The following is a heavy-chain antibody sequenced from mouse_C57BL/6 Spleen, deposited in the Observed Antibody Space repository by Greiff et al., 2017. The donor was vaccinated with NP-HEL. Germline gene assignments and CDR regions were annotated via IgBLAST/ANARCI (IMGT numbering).Heavy chain of an antibody. D-gene: IGHD2-5*01. CDR1: GYTFTDHT. CDR2: IYPRDGST. Sequence: QVQLQQSDAELVKPGASVKISCKVSGYTFTDHTIHWMKQRPEQGLEWIGYIYPRDGSTKYNEKFKGKATLTADQSSSTAYMQLNSLTSEDAAVYVSAREEDYSNLWYFDVWGTGTTVTVSS. CDR3: AREEDYSNLWYFDV. J-gene: IGHJ1*03. V-gene: IGHV1-78*01.